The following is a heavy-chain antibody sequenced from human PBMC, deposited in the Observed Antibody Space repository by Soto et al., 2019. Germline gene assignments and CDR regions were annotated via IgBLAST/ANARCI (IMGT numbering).Heavy chain of an antibody. V-gene: IGHV3-53*01. Sequence: LRLSCAASGFTVSSNYMSWVRQAPGRGLEWVSVIYSGGSTYYADSVKGRFTISRDNSKNTLYLQMNSLRAEDTAVYYCARSLVATFLDYWGQGTLVTVSS. D-gene: IGHD5-12*01. CDR1: GFTVSSNY. J-gene: IGHJ4*02. CDR2: IYSGGST. CDR3: ARSLVATFLDY.